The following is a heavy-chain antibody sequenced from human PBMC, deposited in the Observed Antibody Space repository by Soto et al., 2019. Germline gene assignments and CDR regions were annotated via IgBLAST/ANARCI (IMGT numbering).Heavy chain of an antibody. CDR3: VNGGWLGD. D-gene: IGHD3-10*01. CDR1: GFTFRNNW. Sequence: EVQLVESGGGLVQPGESLRLSCVASGFTFRNNWMHWARQAPGKGLVWVAHINNDGSRAIYADSVKGRFNISRDNAKNTLFLLMDSLRVEDTAVYYCVNGGWLGDWGKGTLVTVSS. CDR2: INNDGSRA. J-gene: IGHJ4*02. V-gene: IGHV3-74*01.